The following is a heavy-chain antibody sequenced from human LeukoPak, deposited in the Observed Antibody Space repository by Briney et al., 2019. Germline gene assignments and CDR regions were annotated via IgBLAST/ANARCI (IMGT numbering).Heavy chain of an antibody. Sequence: GGSLRLSCAASGFTFSNFAMSWVRQPPGKGLEWVSSISGSGISTYYADSLKGRFTISRDNFKNTLFLQLNSLRAEDTAVYYCAKDLRGYDMDFDYWGQGTLVTVSS. J-gene: IGHJ4*02. CDR3: AKDLRGYDMDFDY. CDR1: GFTFSNFA. V-gene: IGHV3-23*01. CDR2: ISGSGIST. D-gene: IGHD5-12*01.